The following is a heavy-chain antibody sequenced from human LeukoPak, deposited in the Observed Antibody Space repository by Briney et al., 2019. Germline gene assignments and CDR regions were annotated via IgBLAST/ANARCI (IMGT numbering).Heavy chain of an antibody. Sequence: PSQTLSLTCAVSGGSISSGGYSWSWIRQPPGKGLEWIGYIYHSGSTYYNPSLKSRVTISVDRSKNQFSLKLSSVTAADTAVYYCASELSSGNEWFDPWGQGTLVTVSS. CDR3: ASELSSGNEWFDP. D-gene: IGHD3-10*01. V-gene: IGHV4-30-2*01. CDR1: GGSISSGGYS. CDR2: IYHSGST. J-gene: IGHJ5*02.